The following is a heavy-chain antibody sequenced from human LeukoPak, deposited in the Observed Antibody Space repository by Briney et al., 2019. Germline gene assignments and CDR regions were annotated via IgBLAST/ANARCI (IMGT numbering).Heavy chain of an antibody. CDR3: ASPAYSSSWYYFDY. D-gene: IGHD6-13*01. CDR1: GFTFSSYA. V-gene: IGHV3-30*01. Sequence: GGSLRLSCAASGFTFSSYAMHWVRQAPGKGLEWVAVISYDGSNKYYADSVKGRFTISRDNSKNTLYLLMNSLRAEDTAVYYCASPAYSSSWYYFDYWGQGTLVTVSS. CDR2: ISYDGSNK. J-gene: IGHJ4*02.